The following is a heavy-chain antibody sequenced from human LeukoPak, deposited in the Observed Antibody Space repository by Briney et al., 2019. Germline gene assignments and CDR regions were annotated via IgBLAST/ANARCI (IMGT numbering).Heavy chain of an antibody. D-gene: IGHD3-16*01. CDR3: AIEFAGTASGAGY. V-gene: IGHV3-21*01. CDR1: GFIFSRYS. J-gene: IGHJ4*01. Sequence: GGSLRLSCAASGFIFSRYSMNWVRQAPGKGLEWVASMSVGSGLIYYAESVRGRFTVSRGNAKNSLYLQMKSLRADDTAVYFCAIEFAGTASGAGYWGHETLFTVSP. CDR2: MSVGSGLI.